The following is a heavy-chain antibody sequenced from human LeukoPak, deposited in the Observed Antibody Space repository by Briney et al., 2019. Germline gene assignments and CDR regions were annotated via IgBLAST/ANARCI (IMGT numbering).Heavy chain of an antibody. D-gene: IGHD3/OR15-3a*01. CDR2: ISDSGGST. J-gene: IGHJ4*02. V-gene: IGHV3-23*01. Sequence: GGSLRLSCAVSGITLNNYGMTWVRQAPGKGLEWVAGISDSGGSTKYADSVKGRFTISRDNPKHTLYLQMNSLRAEDTAVYFCAKRGVVIRVILVGFHKEAYYFESWGQGALVTVSS. CDR1: GITLNNYG. CDR3: AKRGVVIRVILVGFHKEAYYFES.